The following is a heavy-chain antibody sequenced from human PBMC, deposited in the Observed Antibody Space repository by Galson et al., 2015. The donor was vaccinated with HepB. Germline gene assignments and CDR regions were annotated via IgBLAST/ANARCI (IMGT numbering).Heavy chain of an antibody. Sequence: SVKVSCKATGYAFSGFYIHWVRQAPGQGLEWMGRINPNSGDTNYAQKFQGRVTMTRDTSTSTAYMELSRLRSEDTAVYYCARTRSPDYGEYVPYAFWGQGTLVTVST. V-gene: IGHV1-2*06. CDR2: INPNSGDT. D-gene: IGHD4-17*01. J-gene: IGHJ4*02. CDR1: GYAFSGFY. CDR3: ARTRSPDYGEYVPYAF.